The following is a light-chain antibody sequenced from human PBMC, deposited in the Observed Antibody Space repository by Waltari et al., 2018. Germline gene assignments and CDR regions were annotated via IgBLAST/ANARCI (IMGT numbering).Light chain of an antibody. CDR3: CSYAGTYINYV. V-gene: IGLV2-11*01. CDR2: DVN. J-gene: IGLJ1*01. CDR1: RSDVGDYDF. Sequence: QSALTQPRSVSGSPGQSVTISCTGTRSDVGDYDFVPWYQHHPDKAPKLIIYDVNKRPSGVPDRFSGSKSDNTASLTISGLQAEDEADYYCCSYAGTYINYVFGSGTTVTVL.